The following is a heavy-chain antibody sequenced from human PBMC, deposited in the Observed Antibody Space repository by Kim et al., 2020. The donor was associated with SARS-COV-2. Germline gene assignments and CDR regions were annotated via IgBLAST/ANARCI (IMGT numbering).Heavy chain of an antibody. CDR3: AKEGIQVAGDHFDY. Sequence: GWSLRLSCDASGFTFSNYGMHWVRQAPGTGLEWVAVVSFHGTVKFYADSVKGRFTISRDNSKNTLYLQMNSLRAEDTAVYYCAKEGIQVAGDHFDYWGLG. CDR1: GFTFSNYG. CDR2: VSFHGTVK. J-gene: IGHJ4*02. V-gene: IGHV3-30*18. D-gene: IGHD6-19*01.